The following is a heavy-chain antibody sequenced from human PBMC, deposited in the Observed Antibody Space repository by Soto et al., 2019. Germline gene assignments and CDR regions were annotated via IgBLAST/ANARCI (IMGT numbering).Heavy chain of an antibody. V-gene: IGHV3-23*01. D-gene: IGHD4-17*01. J-gene: IGHJ6*02. Sequence: LILSCAASGFTFSRYAMSWVRQAPGKGLEWVSSLSGNGDSTYYADSVKGRFTISRDNSKNTLFLQMNSLRSEESAEYYCAKGGPHTVYYYYGMDVWGQGTTVTVSS. CDR1: GFTFSRYA. CDR2: LSGNGDST. CDR3: AKGGPHTVYYYYGMDV.